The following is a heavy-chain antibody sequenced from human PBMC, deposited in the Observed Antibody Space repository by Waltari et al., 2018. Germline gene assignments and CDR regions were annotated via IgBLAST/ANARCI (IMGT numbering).Heavy chain of an antibody. J-gene: IGHJ4*02. CDR2: IGAYNGNP. CDR1: GYTFSSYV. D-gene: IGHD2-2*01. Sequence: QVRLVQSGAEVKKPGASVKVYCKASGYTFSSYVISWGRQAPGKGLEWMGWIGAYNGNPDYAQKFRGRVTLTTDRSTNTAYMELRSLRSDDTAFYYCASSSFCSSTTCYLGYWGQGTLVTVSS. V-gene: IGHV1-18*01. CDR3: ASSSFCSSTTCYLGY.